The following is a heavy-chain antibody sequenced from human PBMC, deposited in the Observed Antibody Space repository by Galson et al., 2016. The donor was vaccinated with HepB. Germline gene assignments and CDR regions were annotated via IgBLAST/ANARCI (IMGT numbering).Heavy chain of an antibody. CDR2: ISRSSRTK. J-gene: IGHJ5*02. D-gene: IGHD3-16*02. CDR3: VRDTVRAFTFDP. CDR1: GFTVGDYN. V-gene: IGHV3-48*02. Sequence: SLRLSCAASGFTVGDYNMNWVRQAPGKGLEWLSYISRSSRTKYYADSVKGRFTISRDNAKSSLYLEMNSLRDEDTALYYCVRDTVRAFTFDPWGQGTLVIVSS.